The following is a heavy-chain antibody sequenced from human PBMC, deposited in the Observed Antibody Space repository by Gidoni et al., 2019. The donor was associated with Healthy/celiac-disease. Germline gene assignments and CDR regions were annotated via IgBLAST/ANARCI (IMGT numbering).Heavy chain of an antibody. CDR3: ARDAGNLRPDAFDI. J-gene: IGHJ3*02. D-gene: IGHD3-16*01. Sequence: EVQLGESGGGWVQTGGSLRLSGSAPGLTVSSYEMNWVRQAPGKGLEWVSYISSGGSTIYYADSVKGRFTISRDNAKTSLYLQMNSLRAEDTAVYYCARDAGNLRPDAFDIWGQGTMVTVSS. CDR2: ISSGGSTI. V-gene: IGHV3-48*03. CDR1: GLTVSSYE.